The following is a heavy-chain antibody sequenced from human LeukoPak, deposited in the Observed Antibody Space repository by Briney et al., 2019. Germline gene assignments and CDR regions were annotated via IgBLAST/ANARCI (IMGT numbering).Heavy chain of an antibody. V-gene: IGHV4-59*12. Sequence: PSETLSLTCTVSGASISSYYWNWIRQPPGKGLEWIGYIYYSGSTNYNPSLKSRVTISVDTSKNQFSLQLNSVTPEDTAVYYCAREPGDDSSGYYWWSDYYYGMDVWGQGTTVTVSS. CDR1: GASISSYY. CDR2: IYYSGST. D-gene: IGHD3-22*01. J-gene: IGHJ6*02. CDR3: AREPGDDSSGYYWWSDYYYGMDV.